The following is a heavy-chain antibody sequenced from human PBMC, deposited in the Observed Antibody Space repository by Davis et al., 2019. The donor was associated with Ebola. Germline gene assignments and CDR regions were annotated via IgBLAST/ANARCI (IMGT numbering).Heavy chain of an antibody. Sequence: GGSLRLSCAASGFTFSTYTLNWVRQAPGKGLEWVSSISGSSSSRYYADSVEGRFTISRDNAKNSVYLQMSSVTVEDTAVYYCARRSGTSYDNWGQGSLVTVSS. V-gene: IGHV3-21*01. CDR3: ARRSGTSYDN. CDR2: ISGSSSSR. J-gene: IGHJ4*02. CDR1: GFTFSTYT. D-gene: IGHD1-26*01.